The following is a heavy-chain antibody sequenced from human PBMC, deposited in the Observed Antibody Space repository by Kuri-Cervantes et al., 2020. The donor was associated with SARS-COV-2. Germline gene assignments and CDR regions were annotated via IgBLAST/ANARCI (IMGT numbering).Heavy chain of an antibody. J-gene: IGHJ4*02. Sequence: SVKVSCKASGGTFSSYAISWLRQAAGQGLEWRGGIIPIFGTANYAQKFQCRVTIIADESTSTAYMELSSLRSEDTAVYYCASHQQRGSSWHTARYFDYWGQGTLVTVSS. CDR2: IIPIFGTA. CDR1: GGTFSSYA. V-gene: IGHV1-69*13. CDR3: ASHQQRGSSWHTARYFDY. D-gene: IGHD6-13*01.